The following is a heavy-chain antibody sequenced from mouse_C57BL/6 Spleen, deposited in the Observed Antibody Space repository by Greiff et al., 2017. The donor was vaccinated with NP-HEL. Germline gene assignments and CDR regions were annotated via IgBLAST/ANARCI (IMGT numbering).Heavy chain of an antibody. CDR3: AIRTADFGY. Sequence: QVQLQQPGAELVKPGASVKVSCKASGYTFTSYWMHWVQQRPGQGLEWIGRIHPSASDTTYNQPFTGKATLTVDKSSSTAYMQLSSLTSEDSAVYYCAIRTADFGYGGQSTTRTVSS. CDR2: IHPSASDT. J-gene: IGHJ2*01. D-gene: IGHD1-2*01. CDR1: GYTFTSYW. V-gene: IGHV1-74*01.